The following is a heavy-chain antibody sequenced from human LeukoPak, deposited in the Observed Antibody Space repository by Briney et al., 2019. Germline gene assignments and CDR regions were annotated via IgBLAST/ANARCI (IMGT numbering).Heavy chain of an antibody. CDR3: ARRRVEEYLVRGVLWGYGMDV. V-gene: IGHV5-51*01. Sequence: GESLKISCKGSGYSFTSYWIGWVRQMPGKGLEWMGIIYPGDSDTRYSPSFQGQVTISADKSISTAYLQWSSLKASDTAMYYCARRRVEEYLVRGVLWGYGMDVWGQGTTVTVSS. D-gene: IGHD3-10*01. CDR1: GYSFTSYW. CDR2: IYPGDSDT. J-gene: IGHJ6*02.